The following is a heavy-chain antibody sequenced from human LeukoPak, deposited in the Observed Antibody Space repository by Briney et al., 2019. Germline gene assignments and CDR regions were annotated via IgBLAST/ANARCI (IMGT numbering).Heavy chain of an antibody. CDR3: AREIKPSPYFDWLLPSDAFNI. J-gene: IGHJ3*02. Sequence: GGSLRLSCAASGFTFSSYSMNWVRQAPGKGLEWVSYISSSSSTIYYADSVKGRFTISRDNAKNSLYLQMNSLRDEDTAVHYCAREIKPSPYFDWLLPSDAFNIWGQGTMVTVSS. D-gene: IGHD3-9*01. CDR2: ISSSSSTI. CDR1: GFTFSSYS. V-gene: IGHV3-48*02.